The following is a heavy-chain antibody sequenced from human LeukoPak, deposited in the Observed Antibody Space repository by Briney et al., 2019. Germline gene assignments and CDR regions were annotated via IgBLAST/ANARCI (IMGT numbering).Heavy chain of an antibody. J-gene: IGHJ5*01. CDR3: TRDLGDYCGHTTCYDAFVHS. V-gene: IGHV3-49*04. D-gene: IGHD2-2*01. Sequence: GGSPRLSCTASGFTFGDHTMNWVRQAPGKGLEWVGFIRSEAYGGTIQYAPSVKGRFSISRDDSKSIAYLHMNSLKAEDTAVYFCTRDLGDYCGHTTCYDAFVHSWGQGTLVTVSS. CDR1: GFTFGDHT. CDR2: IRSEAYGGTI.